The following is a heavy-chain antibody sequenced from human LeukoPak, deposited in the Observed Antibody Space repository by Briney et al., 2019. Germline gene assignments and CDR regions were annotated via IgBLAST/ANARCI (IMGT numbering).Heavy chain of an antibody. V-gene: IGHV1-69*13. D-gene: IGHD1-1*01. CDR2: IIPIFGTA. CDR1: GGTFSSYA. Sequence: SVTVSCKASGGTFSSYAISWVRQAPGQGLEWMGGIIPIFGTANYAQKFQGRVTITADESTSTAYMELSSLRSEDTAVYYCATQTGTLRSPTYYFDYWGQGTLVTVSS. CDR3: ATQTGTLRSPTYYFDY. J-gene: IGHJ4*02.